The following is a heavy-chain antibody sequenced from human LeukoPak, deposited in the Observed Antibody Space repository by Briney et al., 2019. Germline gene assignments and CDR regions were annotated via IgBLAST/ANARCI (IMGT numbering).Heavy chain of an antibody. V-gene: IGHV4-59*12. J-gene: IGHJ4*02. CDR1: GGSMSPYH. Sequence: SETLSLTCTVSGGSMSPYHWGWIRQPPGKGLEWTGYIYYSGSTNYNPSLKSRVTISVDTSKNQFSLKLSSVTAADTAVYYCARDLAGYYDSSGFYFDYWGQGTLVTVSS. CDR2: IYYSGST. D-gene: IGHD3-22*01. CDR3: ARDLAGYYDSSGFYFDY.